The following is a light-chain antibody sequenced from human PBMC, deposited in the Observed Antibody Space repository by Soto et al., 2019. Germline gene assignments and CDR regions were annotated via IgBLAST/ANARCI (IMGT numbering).Light chain of an antibody. CDR3: GTWVSSLSAWV. V-gene: IGLV1-51*02. CDR2: ENN. J-gene: IGLJ3*02. CDR1: SSNIGNNY. Sequence: QSVLTQPPSVSGAPGQKVTISCSGSSSNIGNNYVSWYQQLPGTAPKLLIYENNKRPSGIPDRFSGSKSGASATLGITGLQTGDEADYYCGTWVSSLSAWVFGGGTKLTVL.